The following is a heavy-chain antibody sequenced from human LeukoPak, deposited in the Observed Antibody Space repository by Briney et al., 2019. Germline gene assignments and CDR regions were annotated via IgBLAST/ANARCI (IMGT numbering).Heavy chain of an antibody. CDR1: GGSISRYY. Sequence: SETLSLTCTVSGGSISRYYWSWIRQPAGKGLEWIGRVYTSGSTTYNPSLKSRVTISVDTSKNQFSLKLRSVTAADTAVYYCARTTEAHSWQTRYYSYYMDVWGKGTTVTVSS. CDR2: VYTSGST. V-gene: IGHV4-4*07. D-gene: IGHD6-13*01. CDR3: ARTTEAHSWQTRYYSYYMDV. J-gene: IGHJ6*03.